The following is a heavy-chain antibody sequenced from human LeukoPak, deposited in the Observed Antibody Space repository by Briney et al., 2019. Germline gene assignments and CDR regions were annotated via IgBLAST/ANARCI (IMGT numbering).Heavy chain of an antibody. CDR3: ARDLGWLDP. V-gene: IGHV3-66*01. J-gene: IGHJ5*02. CDR1: GFTFSRSW. Sequence: QTGGSLRLSCAASGFTFSRSWMSWVRQAPGKGLEWVSVIYSGGSTYYADSVKGRFTISRDNSKNTLYLQMNSLRAEDTAVYYCARDLGWLDPWGQGTLVTVSS. D-gene: IGHD3-10*01. CDR2: IYSGGST.